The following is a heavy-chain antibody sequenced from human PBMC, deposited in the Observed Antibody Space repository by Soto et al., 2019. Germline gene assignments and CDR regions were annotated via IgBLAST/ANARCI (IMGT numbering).Heavy chain of an antibody. J-gene: IGHJ4*02. CDR3: ARYGDILTGYSPY. Sequence: PGGSLRLSCAASGCNCGSYSMNWVRQAPGKGLEWVSSISSSSSYIYYADSVKGRFTISRDNAKNSLYLQMNSLRAEDTAVYYCARYGDILTGYSPYWGQGTLVTVSS. CDR2: ISSSSSYI. CDR1: GCNCGSYS. D-gene: IGHD3-9*01. V-gene: IGHV3-21*01.